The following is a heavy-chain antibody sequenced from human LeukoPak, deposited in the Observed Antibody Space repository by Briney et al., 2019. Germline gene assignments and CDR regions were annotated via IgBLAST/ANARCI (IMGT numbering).Heavy chain of an antibody. CDR1: GYTFTSYS. CDR2: FNPSGGST. CDR3: AVDRYYYDSSGYYYYFDY. Sequence: ASVKVSCKASGYTFTSYSMHWVRQAPGQGLEWMGIFNPSGGSTSYAQKFQGRVTMTRDTSTSTVYMELSSLRSEDTAVYYCAVDRYYYDSSGYYYYFDYWGQGTLVTVSS. J-gene: IGHJ4*02. D-gene: IGHD3-22*01. V-gene: IGHV1-46*01.